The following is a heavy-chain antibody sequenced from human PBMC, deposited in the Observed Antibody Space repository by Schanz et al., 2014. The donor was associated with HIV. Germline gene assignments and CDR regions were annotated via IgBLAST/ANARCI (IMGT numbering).Heavy chain of an antibody. CDR2: IKSKIDAGTT. Sequence: EVQLVESGGGLVKPGGSLRLSCAASGFTFSSYAMSWVRQAPGKGLEWVGRIKSKIDAGTTDYAAPVKGRFTLSRDDSKNTLYLQMKSLKTEDTAVYYCTTENLRSWGQGTLVTVSS. CDR3: TTENLRS. J-gene: IGHJ4*02. V-gene: IGHV3-15*01. CDR1: GFTFSSYA.